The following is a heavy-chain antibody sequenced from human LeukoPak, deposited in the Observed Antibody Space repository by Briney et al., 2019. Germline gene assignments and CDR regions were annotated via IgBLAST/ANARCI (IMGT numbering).Heavy chain of an antibody. Sequence: PGGSLRLSCAASGFTFSSYAMSWVRLAPGKGLEWVSAISGSGGSTYYADSVKGRFTISRDNSKNTLYLQMNSLRAEDTAVYYCAKDTRMYGSGSYFDYWGQGTLVTVSS. CDR2: ISGSGGST. CDR1: GFTFSSYA. D-gene: IGHD3-10*01. J-gene: IGHJ4*02. CDR3: AKDTRMYGSGSYFDY. V-gene: IGHV3-23*01.